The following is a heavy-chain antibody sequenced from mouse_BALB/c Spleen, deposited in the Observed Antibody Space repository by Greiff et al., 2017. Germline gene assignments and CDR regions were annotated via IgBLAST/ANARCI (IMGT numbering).Heavy chain of an antibody. CDR1: GFTFSDYY. CDR3: ARDGGIFTTATYYAMDD. Sequence: EVKLMESGGGLVKPGGSLKLSCAASGFTFSDYYMYWVRQTPEKRLEWVATISDGGSYTYYPDSVKGRFTISRDNAKNNLYLQMSSLKSEDTAMYYCARDGGIFTTATYYAMDDWGQGTSVTVSS. J-gene: IGHJ4*01. V-gene: IGHV5-4*02. CDR2: ISDGGSYT. D-gene: IGHD1-2*01.